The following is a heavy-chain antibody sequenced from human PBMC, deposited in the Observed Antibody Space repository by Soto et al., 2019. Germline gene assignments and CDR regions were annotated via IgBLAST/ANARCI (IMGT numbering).Heavy chain of an antibody. CDR2: IYYSGST. J-gene: IGHJ5*02. CDR3: ARSHNWFDP. CDR1: GGSISSYY. Sequence: SETLSLTCTVSGGSISSYYWSWIRQPPGKGLEWIGYIYYSGSTNYNPSLKSRVTISVDTSKNQFSLKLSSVTAADTAVYYCARSHNWFDPWGQGTPVTVSS. V-gene: IGHV4-59*01.